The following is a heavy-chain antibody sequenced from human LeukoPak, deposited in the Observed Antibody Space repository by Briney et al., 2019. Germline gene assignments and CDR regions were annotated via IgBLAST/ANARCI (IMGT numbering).Heavy chain of an antibody. D-gene: IGHD2-2*01. CDR2: INPSGGST. Sequence: ASVKVSCKSSGYTFTSYYMHWVRQAPGQGLEWMGIINPSGGSTSYAQKFQGRVTMTRDTSTSTVYMELSSLTSEDTAVYYCARGRGVVVPAAPTGDPFDIWGQGTMVTVSS. V-gene: IGHV1-46*01. CDR3: ARGRGVVVPAAPTGDPFDI. CDR1: GYTFTSYY. J-gene: IGHJ3*02.